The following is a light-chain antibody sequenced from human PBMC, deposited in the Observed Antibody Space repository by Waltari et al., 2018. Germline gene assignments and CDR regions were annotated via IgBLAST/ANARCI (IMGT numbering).Light chain of an antibody. Sequence: QSALTQPASVSGSPGQSITISCTGTSSDVGGYNYVSWYQQHPGRAPKVMIYDVSNRPSGVSNRFSGSKAGNPASLTISGLQAEDEADYYCSSFTGSSTLVFGGGTKLTVL. V-gene: IGLV2-14*03. CDR3: SSFTGSSTLV. CDR1: SSDVGGYNY. CDR2: DVS. J-gene: IGLJ2*01.